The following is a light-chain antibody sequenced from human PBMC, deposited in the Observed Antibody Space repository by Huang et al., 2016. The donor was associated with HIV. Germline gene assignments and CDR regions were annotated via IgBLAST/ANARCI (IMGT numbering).Light chain of an antibody. CDR1: QNINTY. CDR3: QQSFNTPFT. Sequence: DIQVTQSPSSLSASVGDRVTITCRASQNINTYLNWYQQKPGKAPKLLIYAAYTLEGGVPARFSGSGSGTDFTLTISSLQPEDFASYSCQQSFNTPFTFGPGTRVDIK. J-gene: IGKJ3*01. V-gene: IGKV1-39*01. CDR2: AAY.